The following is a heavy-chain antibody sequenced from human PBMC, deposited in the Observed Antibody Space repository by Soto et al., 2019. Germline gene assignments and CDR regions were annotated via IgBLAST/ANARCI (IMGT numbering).Heavy chain of an antibody. CDR2: ISLDGFIE. D-gene: IGHD6-19*01. CDR3: AKVVRLRAVAEEGLDY. J-gene: IGHJ4*02. V-gene: IGHV3-30*18. CDR1: GFTFSNYG. Sequence: QVQLEESGGGVVQPGRSLRLSCAGSGFTFSNYGMQWVRQPPGHGLEWVAVISLDGFIEYYADSVKGRCTISRDNSKNTLYLQMNSLRPEDRAVYYCAKVVRLRAVAEEGLDYWGQGTLVTVSS.